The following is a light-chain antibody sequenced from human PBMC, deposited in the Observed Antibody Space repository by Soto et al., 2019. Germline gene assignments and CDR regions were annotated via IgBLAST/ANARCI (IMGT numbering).Light chain of an antibody. CDR1: QGISTY. CDR3: QQSYTTTIT. Sequence: IQLSQSAPSLSASVGDRVTITYGVSQGISTYLNCYRHKPGEAPKVLIFGACNLQTGVPSRFSGSGSGTDFTLTISSLQHEDFADYFCQQSYTTTITFGQGTRLEIK. V-gene: IGKV1-39*01. CDR2: GAC. J-gene: IGKJ5*01.